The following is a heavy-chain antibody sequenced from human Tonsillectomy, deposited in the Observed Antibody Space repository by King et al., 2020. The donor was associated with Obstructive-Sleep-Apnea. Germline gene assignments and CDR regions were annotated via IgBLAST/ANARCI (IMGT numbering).Heavy chain of an antibody. D-gene: IGHD6-19*01. CDR1: GGSISNYY. Sequence: VQLQESGPGLVKPSENLSLTCIVSGGSISNYYWSWLRQPPGKQLEWIGNIYYSGNTNYNPSLKSRVTISVDLSKNQFSLKLSSVTAADTAVYYCARSAVAGTIFDYWGQGALVTVSS. J-gene: IGHJ4*02. V-gene: IGHV4-59*01. CDR2: IYYSGNT. CDR3: ARSAVAGTIFDY.